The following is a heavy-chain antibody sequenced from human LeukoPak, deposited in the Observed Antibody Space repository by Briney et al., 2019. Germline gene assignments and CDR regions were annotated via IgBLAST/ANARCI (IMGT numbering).Heavy chain of an antibody. CDR3: ARRWLLEDY. J-gene: IGHJ4*02. V-gene: IGHV4-39*07. CDR1: GASISSSNYY. Sequence: SETLSLTCTVSGASISSSNYYWGWVRQSPGKGLEWIGEINHSGSTNYNLSLKSRVTISLDTSRNQFSLKLSSVTAADTAVYYCARRWLLEDYWGQGTLVTVSS. D-gene: IGHD3-22*01. CDR2: INHSGST.